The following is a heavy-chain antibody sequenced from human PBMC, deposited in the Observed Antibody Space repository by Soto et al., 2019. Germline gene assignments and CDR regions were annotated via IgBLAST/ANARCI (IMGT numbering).Heavy chain of an antibody. CDR1: GFTFSSYA. J-gene: IGHJ4*02. D-gene: IGHD3-22*01. Sequence: GGSLRLSCAASGFTFSSYAMSWVRQAPGKGLEWVSAISGSGGSTYYADSVKGRFTISRDNSKNTLYLQMNSLRAEDTAVYYCASPGVTMIVVVIAYFDYWGQGTPVTVS. CDR3: ASPGVTMIVVVIAYFDY. CDR2: ISGSGGST. V-gene: IGHV3-23*01.